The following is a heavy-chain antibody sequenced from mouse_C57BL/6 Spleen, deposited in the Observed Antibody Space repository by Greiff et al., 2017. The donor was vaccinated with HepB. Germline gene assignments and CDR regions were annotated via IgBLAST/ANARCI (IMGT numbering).Heavy chain of an antibody. CDR2: INPNNGGT. D-gene: IGHD1-1*01. CDR1: GYTFTDYN. Sequence: EVKLQESGPELVKPGASVKMSCKASGYTFTDYNMHWVKQSHGKSLEWIGYINPNNGGTSYNQKFKGKATLTVNKSSSTAYMELRSLTSEDSAVYYCARRGITTVVDYYAMDYWGQGTSVTVSS. V-gene: IGHV1-22*01. J-gene: IGHJ4*01. CDR3: ARRGITTVVDYYAMDY.